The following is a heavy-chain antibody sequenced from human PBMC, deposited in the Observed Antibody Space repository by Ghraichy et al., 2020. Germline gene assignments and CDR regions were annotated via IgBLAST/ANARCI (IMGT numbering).Heavy chain of an antibody. CDR1: GDSMSPYY. Sequence: SETLSLTCTVSGDSMSPYYWSWIRQSPGKGLEWIGYIYFSGNIMYNPSLESRVTISVDTSKNQFSLEVYSMTAADTAVYYCARHRLREKNTDGWLIDLWGQGSLVTVSS. CDR3: ARHRLREKNTDGWLIDL. V-gene: IGHV4-59*08. CDR2: IYFSGNI. D-gene: IGHD6-19*01. J-gene: IGHJ5*02.